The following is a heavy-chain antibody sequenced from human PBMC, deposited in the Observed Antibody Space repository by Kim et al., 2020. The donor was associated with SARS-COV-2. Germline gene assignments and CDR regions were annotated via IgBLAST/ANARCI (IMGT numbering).Heavy chain of an antibody. CDR2: INHSGST. V-gene: IGHV4-34*01. CDR3: ARSLYGYYYRYYFDY. Sequence: SETLSLTCAVYGGSFSGYYWSWIRQPPGKGLEWIGEINHSGSTNYNPSLKSRVTISVDTSKNQFSLKLSSVTAADTAVYYCARSLYGYYYRYYFDYWGQGTLVTVSS. D-gene: IGHD3-22*01. J-gene: IGHJ4*02. CDR1: GGSFSGYY.